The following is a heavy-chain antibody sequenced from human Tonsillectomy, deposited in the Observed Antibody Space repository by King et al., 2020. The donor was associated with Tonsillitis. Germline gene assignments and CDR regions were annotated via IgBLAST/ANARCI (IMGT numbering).Heavy chain of an antibody. CDR3: ARGISGFGLDY. D-gene: IGHD3-10*01. Sequence: VQLVESGGGLVQPGGSLRLSCAASGFTVSNSYLTWVRQAPGKGLEWVSVIYSGGRTFDADSVKGRFTISRDSSKNTLYLQMNSLTAEDTAVYYCARGISGFGLDYWGQGTLVTVSS. J-gene: IGHJ4*02. CDR2: IYSGGRT. V-gene: IGHV3-66*01. CDR1: GFTVSNSY.